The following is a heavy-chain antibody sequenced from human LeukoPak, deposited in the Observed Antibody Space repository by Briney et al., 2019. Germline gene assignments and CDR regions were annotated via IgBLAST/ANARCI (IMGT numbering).Heavy chain of an antibody. Sequence: PGGSLRLSCAASGFTFSTYSMHRVRQVPGKGLVWVSRIKTDGSITNYADFVEGRFIISRDDAKNTLYLQMHSLRADDTAVYYCARDNEWLLYDYWGQGTLVTVSS. J-gene: IGHJ4*02. V-gene: IGHV3-74*01. CDR3: ARDNEWLLYDY. D-gene: IGHD3-3*01. CDR1: GFTFSTYS. CDR2: IKTDGSIT.